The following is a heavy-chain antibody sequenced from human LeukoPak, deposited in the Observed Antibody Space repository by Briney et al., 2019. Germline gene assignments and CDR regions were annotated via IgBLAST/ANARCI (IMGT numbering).Heavy chain of an antibody. Sequence: GASVKVSCKASGYTFTSYDINWVRQATGQGLAWMGWMNPNSGNTGYAQKFQGRVTMTRNTSISTAYMELSSLRSEDTAVYYCARQGYYYDSSGYGLQNFDYWGQGTLVTVSS. V-gene: IGHV1-8*01. CDR3: ARQGYYYDSSGYGLQNFDY. D-gene: IGHD3-22*01. CDR1: GYTFTSYD. J-gene: IGHJ4*02. CDR2: MNPNSGNT.